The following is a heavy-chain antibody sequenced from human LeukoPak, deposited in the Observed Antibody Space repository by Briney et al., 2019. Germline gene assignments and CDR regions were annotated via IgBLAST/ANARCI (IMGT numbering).Heavy chain of an antibody. CDR2: INHSNGDT. CDR1: GYTFSGYY. CDR3: ARVGSSGWYVHPTLDY. J-gene: IGHJ4*02. D-gene: IGHD6-19*01. Sequence: GASVKVSCKASGYTFSGYYIHWVRQAPGQGLEWMAWINHSNGDTNYAQKFQGRVTMTRDTSISTAYMELTRLISDDTAVYYCARVGSSGWYVHPTLDYWGQGTLVTVSS. V-gene: IGHV1-2*02.